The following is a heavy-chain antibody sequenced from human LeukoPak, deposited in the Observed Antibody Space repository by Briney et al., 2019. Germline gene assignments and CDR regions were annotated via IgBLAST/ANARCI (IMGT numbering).Heavy chain of an antibody. D-gene: IGHD2/OR15-2a*01. Sequence: GESLQISCKGSGSIFTSYWIGWVRQLPGKGLEWMGIIYPGDSDTRYSPSFQGQVTISADKSITTAYLQWSSLRASDTAMYYCARPANRGDAFDIWGQGTMVTVSS. J-gene: IGHJ3*02. CDR2: IYPGDSDT. CDR3: ARPANRGDAFDI. CDR1: GSIFTSYW. V-gene: IGHV5-51*01.